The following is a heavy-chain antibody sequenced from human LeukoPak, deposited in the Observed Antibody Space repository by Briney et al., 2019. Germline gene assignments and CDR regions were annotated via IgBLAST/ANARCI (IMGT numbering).Heavy chain of an antibody. D-gene: IGHD5-24*01. CDR2: ISAYNGNT. CDR1: GYPFTNYG. J-gene: IGHJ4*02. V-gene: IGHV1-18*01. CDR3: ARTQMATTVTNF. Sequence: ASVKVSCKASGYPFTNYGISWVRQAPGQGLEWMGWISAYNGNTNFAQKLQGRVTMTTDTSTSTAYMELRSLRSDDTAVYYCARTQMATTVTNFWGQGTLVTVSS.